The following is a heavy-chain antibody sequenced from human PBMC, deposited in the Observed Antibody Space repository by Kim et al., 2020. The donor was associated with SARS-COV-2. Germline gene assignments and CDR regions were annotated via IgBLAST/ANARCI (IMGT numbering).Heavy chain of an antibody. J-gene: IGHJ4*02. Sequence: YGQKVQGRVLMTTDTATNTAYMELWSLRSDDTAMYYCARGAYGDVSFDYWGQGTLVTVSS. V-gene: IGHV1-18*01. CDR3: ARGAYGDVSFDY. D-gene: IGHD4-17*01.